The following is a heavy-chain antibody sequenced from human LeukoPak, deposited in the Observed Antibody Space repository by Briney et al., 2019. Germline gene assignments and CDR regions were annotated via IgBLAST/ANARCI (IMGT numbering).Heavy chain of an antibody. J-gene: IGHJ4*02. D-gene: IGHD2-2*01. V-gene: IGHV4-39*07. Sequence: SETLSLTCTVSGGSISSSSYYWGWIRQPPGKGLEWIGSIYYSGSTYYNPSLKSRVAISVDTSKNQFSLKLSSVTAADTAVYYCARDRGKRYCSSTSCPTDFDYWGQGTLVTVSS. CDR1: GGSISSSSYY. CDR2: IYYSGST. CDR3: ARDRGKRYCSSTSCPTDFDY.